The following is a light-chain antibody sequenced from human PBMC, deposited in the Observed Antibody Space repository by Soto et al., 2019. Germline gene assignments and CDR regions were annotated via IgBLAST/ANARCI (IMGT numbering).Light chain of an antibody. J-gene: IGKJ5*01. Sequence: EIVMTQSPATLSLSPGERATLSCRASESVNRYLAWYKQKPGQAPRLLIYDASNRATGIPARFSGSGSGTDFTLTISSLEPEDFAVYYCQQRNNWRRGTFGQGTHWRL. V-gene: IGKV3-11*01. CDR1: ESVNRY. CDR2: DAS. CDR3: QQRNNWRRGT.